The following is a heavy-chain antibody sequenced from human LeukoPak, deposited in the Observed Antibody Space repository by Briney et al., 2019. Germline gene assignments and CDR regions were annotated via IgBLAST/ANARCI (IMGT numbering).Heavy chain of an antibody. Sequence: KPSETLSLTCTVSGGSISSNTYYWGWIRQPPGKGLEWIGSIYYSGSTYYNPSLKSRVTISVDTSKNQFSLKLSSVTAADTAVYYCARHVSMVATIYFDYWGQGTLVTVSS. J-gene: IGHJ4*02. V-gene: IGHV4-39*01. D-gene: IGHD5-12*01. CDR1: GGSISSNTYY. CDR3: ARHVSMVATIYFDY. CDR2: IYYSGST.